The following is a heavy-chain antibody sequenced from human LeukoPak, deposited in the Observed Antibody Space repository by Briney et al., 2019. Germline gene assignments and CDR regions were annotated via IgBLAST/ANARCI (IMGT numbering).Heavy chain of an antibody. CDR3: AVTQGLLYYFDY. J-gene: IGHJ4*02. D-gene: IGHD3-10*01. CDR1: GGSISSSSYY. CDR2: IYHSGST. V-gene: IGHV4-39*07. Sequence: SETLSLTCTVSGGSISSSSYYWGWIRQPPGKGLEWIGYIYHSGSTYYNPSLKSRVTISVDRSKNQFSLKLSSVTAADTAVYYCAVTQGLLYYFDYWGQGTLVTVSS.